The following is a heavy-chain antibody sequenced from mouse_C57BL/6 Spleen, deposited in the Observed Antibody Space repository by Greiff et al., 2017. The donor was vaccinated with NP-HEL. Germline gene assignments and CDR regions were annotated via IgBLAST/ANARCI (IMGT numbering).Heavy chain of an antibody. CDR3: ARKSYYGSSYGGYFDV. J-gene: IGHJ1*03. V-gene: IGHV1-26*01. D-gene: IGHD1-1*01. CDR2: INPNNGGT. Sequence: EVQLQQSGPELVKPGASVKISCKASGYTFTDYYMNWVKQSHGKSLEWIGDINPNNGGTSYNQKFKGKATLTVDKSSSTAYMELRSLPSEDSAVYYCARKSYYGSSYGGYFDVWGTGTTVTVAS. CDR1: GYTFTDYY.